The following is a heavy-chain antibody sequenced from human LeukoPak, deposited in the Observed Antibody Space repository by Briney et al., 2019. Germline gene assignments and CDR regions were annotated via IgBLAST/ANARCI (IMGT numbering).Heavy chain of an antibody. CDR2: IESGGST. CDR1: GFTVNSNY. V-gene: IGHV3-66*01. CDR3: AGGSGWYSFDY. D-gene: IGHD6-19*01. J-gene: IGHJ4*02. Sequence: GGSLRLSCAASGFTVNSNYMSCVRQAPGKGLEWVSFIESGGSTNYPDSVKGRFTISRDNSKNTLYLQMNSLRADDTAVYYCAGGSGWYSFDYWGQGTLVTVSS.